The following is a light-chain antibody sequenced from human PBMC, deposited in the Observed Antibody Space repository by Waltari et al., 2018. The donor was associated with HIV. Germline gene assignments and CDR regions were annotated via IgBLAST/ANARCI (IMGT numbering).Light chain of an antibody. CDR1: SPNIGGFF. J-gene: IGLJ3*02. Sequence: QSVLTQPPSVSAAPGQKVTISCSGSSPNIGGFFVSWYQQFPGTPPKLIIYDNNQWPSGIPDRFSGSKSGTSATLDITGLQTGDEADYYCGTWDTSLRALVFGGGTKVTVL. V-gene: IGLV1-51*01. CDR3: GTWDTSLRALV. CDR2: DNN.